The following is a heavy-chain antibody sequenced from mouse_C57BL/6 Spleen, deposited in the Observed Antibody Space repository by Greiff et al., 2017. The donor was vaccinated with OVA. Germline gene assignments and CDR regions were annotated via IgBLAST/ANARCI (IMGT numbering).Heavy chain of an antibody. J-gene: IGHJ2*01. D-gene: IGHD4-1*01. V-gene: IGHV1-81*01. CDR3: ARKLGPGSYFDY. Sequence: VKLQESGAELARPGASVKLSCKASGYTFTSYGISWVKQRTGQGLEWIGEIYPRSGNTYYNEKFKGKATLTADKSSSTAYMELRSLTSEDSAVYFCARKLGPGSYFDYWGQGTTLTVSS. CDR1: GYTFTSYG. CDR2: IYPRSGNT.